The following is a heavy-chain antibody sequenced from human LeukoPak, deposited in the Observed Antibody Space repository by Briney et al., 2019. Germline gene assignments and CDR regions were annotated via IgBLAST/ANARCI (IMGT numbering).Heavy chain of an antibody. D-gene: IGHD1-1*01. V-gene: IGHV1-2*04. CDR2: INPNSGGT. J-gene: IGHJ4*02. CDR1: GYTFTGYY. Sequence: ASVKVSCKASGYTFTGYYMHWVRQAPGQGLEWMGWINPNSGGTNYAQKFQGWVTMTRDTSISTAYMEFYSLRSEDTAVYYCARGYSPTLRTTGNDYWGQGTLVTVSS. CDR3: ARGYSPTLRTTGNDY.